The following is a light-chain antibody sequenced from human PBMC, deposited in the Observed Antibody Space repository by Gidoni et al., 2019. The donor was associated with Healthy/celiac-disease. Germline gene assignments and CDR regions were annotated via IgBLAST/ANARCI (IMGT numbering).Light chain of an antibody. Sequence: QSVLTQPPSVSGAPGQRVTISCTGSSSNIGAGYDVHWYQQLPGTAPKLLIYGHSHRPSGVPDRYSGSKSGTSASLAITGLQAEDEADYYCQSYDSSLSAHVVFGGGTKLTVL. CDR1: SSNIGAGYD. CDR2: GHS. J-gene: IGLJ2*01. CDR3: QSYDSSLSAHVV. V-gene: IGLV1-40*01.